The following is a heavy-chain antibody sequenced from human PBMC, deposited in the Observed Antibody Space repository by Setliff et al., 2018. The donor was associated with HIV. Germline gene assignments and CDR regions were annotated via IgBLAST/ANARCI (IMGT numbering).Heavy chain of an antibody. CDR3: ARDQTGVAAAAFGGGSAWSDEGFDI. Sequence: SVKVSCKASGGTSSTHAINWVRQAPGQGLEWMGQIISILDITSYTQKLQGRVSITADRSTSTAYMELSSLSSEDTAVYYCARDQTGVAAAAFGGGSAWSDEGFDIWGQGTMVTVSS. CDR2: IISILDIT. J-gene: IGHJ3*02. D-gene: IGHD6-13*01. CDR1: GGTSSTHA. V-gene: IGHV1-69*10.